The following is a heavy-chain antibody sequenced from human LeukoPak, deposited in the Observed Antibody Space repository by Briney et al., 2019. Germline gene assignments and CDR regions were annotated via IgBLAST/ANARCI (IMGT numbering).Heavy chain of an antibody. J-gene: IGHJ3*02. D-gene: IGHD3-16*02. CDR3: ARSISDYVWGSYPRDAFDI. Sequence: ASVKVSCKASGYTFTSYGISWVRQAPGQGLEWMGWISAYNGNTNYAQKLQGRVTMTIDTSTSTAYMELRSLRSDDTAVYYCARSISDYVWGSYPRDAFDIWGQGTMVTVSS. V-gene: IGHV1-18*01. CDR2: ISAYNGNT. CDR1: GYTFTSYG.